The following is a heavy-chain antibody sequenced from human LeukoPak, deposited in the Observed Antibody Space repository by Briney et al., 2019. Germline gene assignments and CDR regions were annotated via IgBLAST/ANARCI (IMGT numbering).Heavy chain of an antibody. D-gene: IGHD4-17*01. V-gene: IGHV3-9*01. CDR1: GFTFDDYA. J-gene: IGHJ3*02. CDR3: ARRGRYGDYWGAFDI. CDR2: ISWNSGSI. Sequence: PGGSLRLSCAASGFTFDDYAMHWVRQAPGKGLEWVSGISWNSGSIGYADSVKGRFTISRDNARNSLYLQMNSLRDEDTAVYYCARRGRYGDYWGAFDIWGQGTMVTVSS.